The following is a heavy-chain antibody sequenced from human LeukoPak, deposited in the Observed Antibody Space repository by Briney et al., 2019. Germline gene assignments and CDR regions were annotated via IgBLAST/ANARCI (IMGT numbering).Heavy chain of an antibody. CDR1: GFTFSNYG. CDR3: AKGRKTAVGPYKGYHYYMDV. V-gene: IGHV3-23*01. Sequence: PGGSLRLSCAASGFTFSNYGMSWVRQATGKGLEWVSTINDRGIATYYADSVKGRFTISRDNSKNTLSLQVSSLRAEDTAIYYCAKGRKTAVGPYKGYHYYMDVWGKGTTVTVSS. J-gene: IGHJ6*03. D-gene: IGHD5-18*01. CDR2: INDRGIAT.